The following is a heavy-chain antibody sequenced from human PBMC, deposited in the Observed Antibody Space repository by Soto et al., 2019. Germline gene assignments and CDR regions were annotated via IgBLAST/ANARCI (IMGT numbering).Heavy chain of an antibody. CDR1: GGSISSSSYY. V-gene: IGHV4-39*01. J-gene: IGHJ4*02. Sequence: SETLSLTCTVSGGSISSSSYYWGWIRQPPGKGLEWIGSIYYSGSTYYNPSLKSRVTISVDTSKNQFSLKLSSVTAADTAVYYCATLDYYDSSGYVDYWGQGTLVTVSS. CDR3: ATLDYYDSSGYVDY. D-gene: IGHD3-22*01. CDR2: IYYSGST.